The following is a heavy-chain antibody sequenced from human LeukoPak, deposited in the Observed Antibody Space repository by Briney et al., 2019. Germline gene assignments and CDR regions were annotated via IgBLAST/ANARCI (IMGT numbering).Heavy chain of an antibody. D-gene: IGHD3-10*01. V-gene: IGHV3-23*01. CDR2: ISGNGYNT. Sequence: GGSLRLSCAASGFTLGNYAMSWVCQAPGKGLEWVSAISGNGYNTYYADSVKGRFTISSETSGNTLYLQMHSLRAEDTAVYYCAKGVRLWFAFYFDYWGQGTLVTVSS. CDR1: GFTLGNYA. CDR3: AKGVRLWFAFYFDY. J-gene: IGHJ4*02.